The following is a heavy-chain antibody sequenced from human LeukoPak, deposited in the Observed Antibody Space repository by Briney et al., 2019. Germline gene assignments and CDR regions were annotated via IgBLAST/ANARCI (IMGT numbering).Heavy chain of an antibody. Sequence: PGGSLRLSCAASGFTFSSYAMGWVRQAPGKGLEWVSAISGSGGSTYYADSVKGRFTISRDNSKNTLYLQMNSLRAEDTAVYYCAKLGTSCYVFDYWGQGTLVTVSS. D-gene: IGHD2-2*01. CDR2: ISGSGGST. CDR1: GFTFSSYA. CDR3: AKLGTSCYVFDY. J-gene: IGHJ4*02. V-gene: IGHV3-23*01.